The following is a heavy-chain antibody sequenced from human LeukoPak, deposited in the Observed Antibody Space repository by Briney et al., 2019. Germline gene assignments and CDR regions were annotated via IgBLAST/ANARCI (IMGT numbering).Heavy chain of an antibody. J-gene: IGHJ4*02. D-gene: IGHD4-23*01. CDR3: ARAVDPGDY. V-gene: IGHV3-30-3*01. Sequence: PGGSLRLSCAASGFTFSSYAMHWVRQAPGKGLEWVAVISYDGSNKYYADSVKGRFTISRDNSKNTLYLQMNSLRAEDTAVYYYARAVDPGDYWGQGTLVTVSS. CDR2: ISYDGSNK. CDR1: GFTFSSYA.